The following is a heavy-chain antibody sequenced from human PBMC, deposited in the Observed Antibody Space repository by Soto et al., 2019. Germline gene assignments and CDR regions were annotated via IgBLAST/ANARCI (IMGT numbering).Heavy chain of an antibody. CDR1: GFRFSGFG. Sequence: QVQLVESGGGVVQPGRSLRLSCAASGFRFSGFGMHWVRQAPGKGLEWVAILRYDGSNKYYADSVKGRFTISRDNSQNKLYLQMDSLRVEDTAVYYCARDGVGATTFYGYFDYWGPGILVTVSS. CDR3: ARDGVGATTFYGYFDY. CDR2: LRYDGSNK. V-gene: IGHV3-33*01. D-gene: IGHD1-26*01. J-gene: IGHJ4*02.